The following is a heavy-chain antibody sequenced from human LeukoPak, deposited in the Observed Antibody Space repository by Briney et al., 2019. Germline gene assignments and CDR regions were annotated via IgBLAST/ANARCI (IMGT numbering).Heavy chain of an antibody. J-gene: IGHJ4*02. CDR1: GFTFRSYW. CDR2: INQGGSVQ. V-gene: IGHV3-7*01. CDR3: ARVEYSGWNLEY. D-gene: IGHD5-12*01. Sequence: PGGSLRLSCAASGFTFRSYWMSWVRQAPGKGLEWVANINQGGSVQYYMDSVKGRFIISRDDAKNSLYVQMNSLRDEDTAVYYCARVEYSGWNLEYWGQGTLVTVSS.